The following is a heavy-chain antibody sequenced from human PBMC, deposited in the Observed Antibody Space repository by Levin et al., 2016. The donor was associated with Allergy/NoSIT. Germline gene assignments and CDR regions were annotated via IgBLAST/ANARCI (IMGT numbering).Heavy chain of an antibody. CDR2: IYHSGTS. V-gene: IGHV4-59*01. D-gene: IGHD3-10*01. CDR1: GDSIDKDY. CDR3: ARQTSGMVINY. J-gene: IGHJ4*02. Sequence: GSLRLSCIVSGDSIDKDYWSWIRQPPGKGLEWIGFIYHSGTSNYNPSLQNRITMSIDKSKNEFSLRLTSVTTADTAFYFCARQTSGMVINYWGQGTLVTVSS.